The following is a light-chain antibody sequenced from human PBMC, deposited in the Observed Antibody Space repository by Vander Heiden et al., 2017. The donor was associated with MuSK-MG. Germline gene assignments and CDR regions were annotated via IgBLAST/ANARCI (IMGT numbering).Light chain of an antibody. CDR1: QSIGSY. Sequence: DIQMTQFPSSLSASVGARVTITCRASQSIGSYFHWSQQIAGERPHLLISVSSHFESRVTSRFSGSGSETEFTLTSASLQPEDFATYIRQQSYNMMSTFGGGTKLEIK. CDR3: QQSYNMMST. CDR2: VSS. J-gene: IGKJ4*01. V-gene: IGKV1-39*01.